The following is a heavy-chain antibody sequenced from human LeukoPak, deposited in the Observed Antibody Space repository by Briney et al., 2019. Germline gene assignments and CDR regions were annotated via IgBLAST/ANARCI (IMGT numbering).Heavy chain of an antibody. CDR2: IWHDGINK. J-gene: IGHJ5*02. V-gene: IGHV3-33*08. Sequence: GGSLRLSCAASGFTFSSYAMSWVRQAPGKGLEWVAVIWHDGINKYYLESVNGRFTISRDTSENMLYLQMNSLRVEDTAVYYCVAAVAEGWFDPWGQGTLVTVSS. CDR3: VAAVAEGWFDP. CDR1: GFTFSSYA. D-gene: IGHD6-13*01.